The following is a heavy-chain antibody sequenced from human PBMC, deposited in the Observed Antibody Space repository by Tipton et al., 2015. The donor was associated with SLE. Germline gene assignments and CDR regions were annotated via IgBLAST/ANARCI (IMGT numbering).Heavy chain of an antibody. J-gene: IGHJ4*02. V-gene: IGHV4-59*01. CDR3: ASYSSSWFHFDY. Sequence: LRLSCAASGFTFSDYSMSWFRQAPGKGLEWIAYIYYSGSTNYNPSLKSRVTISVDSSKNQFSLQLISVTAADTAVYYCASYSSSWFHFDYWGQGTLVTVSA. D-gene: IGHD6-13*01. CDR2: IYYSGST. CDR1: GFTFSDYS.